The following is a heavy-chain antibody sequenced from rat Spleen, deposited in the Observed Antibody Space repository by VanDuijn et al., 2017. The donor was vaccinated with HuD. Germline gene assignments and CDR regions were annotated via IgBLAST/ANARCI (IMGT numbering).Heavy chain of an antibody. CDR2: ISYDGSST. D-gene: IGHD4-2*01. CDR3: ARRGLEWSFDY. Sequence: EVQLVESGGGLVQPGRSMKLSCAASGFTFTNYYMAWVRQAPTKGLEWVATISYDGSSTYYRDSVKGRFTISRDNAKSTLYLQMDSLRSEDTATYYCARRGLEWSFDYWGQGVMVTVSS. J-gene: IGHJ2*01. CDR1: GFTFTNYY. V-gene: IGHV5-7*01.